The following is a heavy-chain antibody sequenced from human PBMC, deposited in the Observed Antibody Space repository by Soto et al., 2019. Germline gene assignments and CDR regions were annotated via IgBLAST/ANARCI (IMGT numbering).Heavy chain of an antibody. V-gene: IGHV1-69*16. CDR3: ARERGGSFSS. CDR2: IIPILETP. J-gene: IGHJ5*02. CDR1: GGTFSTYT. D-gene: IGHD1-26*01. Sequence: QVPLVQSGAEVKKPGASVKVSCKASGGTFSTYTINWVRQAPGQGPEWMGGIIPILETPNYAQKFQGRVTITADESTTTANMELSSLRSEDTAIYYCARERGGSFSSWGQGTLVTVSS.